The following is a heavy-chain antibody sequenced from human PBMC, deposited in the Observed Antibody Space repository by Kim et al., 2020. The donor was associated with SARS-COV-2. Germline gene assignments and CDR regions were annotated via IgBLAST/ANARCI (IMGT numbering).Heavy chain of an antibody. D-gene: IGHD3-22*01. J-gene: IGHJ5*02. Sequence: SETLSLTCTVSGGSISSSSYYWGWIRQPPGXGLEWIGSIYYXGSTYYNPSLKSRLTISXAPSKXLFSLKPSSXPAADXAVYYCARHXVGITXIVVVPARXXPWXXXTLVXVS. V-gene: IGHV4-39*01. CDR1: GGSISSSSYY. CDR2: IYYXGST. CDR3: ARHXVGITXIVVVPARXXP.